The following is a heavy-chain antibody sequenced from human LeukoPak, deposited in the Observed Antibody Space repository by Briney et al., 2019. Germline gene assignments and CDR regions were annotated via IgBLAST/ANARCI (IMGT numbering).Heavy chain of an antibody. Sequence: SETLSLTCAVYGGSFSGYYWSWIRQPPGKGLEWIGEINHSGSTNYNPSLKSRVTISVDTSKNQFSLKLSSVTAADTAVYYRARGLPLERHPYYYYYYGMDVWGQGTTVTVSS. D-gene: IGHD1-1*01. CDR1: GGSFSGYY. V-gene: IGHV4-34*01. CDR2: INHSGST. J-gene: IGHJ6*02. CDR3: ARGLPLERHPYYYYYYGMDV.